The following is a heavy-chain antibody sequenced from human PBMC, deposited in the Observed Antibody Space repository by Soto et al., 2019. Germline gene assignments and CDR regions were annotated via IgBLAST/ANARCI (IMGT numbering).Heavy chain of an antibody. V-gene: IGHV3-74*01. Sequence: GGSLRLSCAASGFTFSIYWMHWVRQAPGKGLVWVSRINSDGSSTSYADSVKGRFTISRDNAKNTLYLQMNSLRAEDTAVYYCARDFAGSSWYKYYYYGMDVWGQGTTVTVSS. CDR3: ARDFAGSSWYKYYYYGMDV. CDR2: INSDGSST. J-gene: IGHJ6*02. D-gene: IGHD6-13*01. CDR1: GFTFSIYW.